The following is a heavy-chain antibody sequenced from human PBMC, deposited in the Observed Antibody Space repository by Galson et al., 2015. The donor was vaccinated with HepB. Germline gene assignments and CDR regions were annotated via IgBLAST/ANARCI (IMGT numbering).Heavy chain of an antibody. CDR3: ARDKLYDFWFWFDP. V-gene: IGHV4-4*07. CDR1: GGSISSYY. CDR2: IYTSGST. J-gene: IGHJ5*02. Sequence: SETLSLTCTVSGGSISSYYWSWIRQPAGKGLEWIGRIYTSGSTNYNPSLKSRVTMSVDTSKNQFSLKLSSVTAADTAVYYCARDKLYDFWFWFDPWGQGTLVTVSS. D-gene: IGHD3-3*01.